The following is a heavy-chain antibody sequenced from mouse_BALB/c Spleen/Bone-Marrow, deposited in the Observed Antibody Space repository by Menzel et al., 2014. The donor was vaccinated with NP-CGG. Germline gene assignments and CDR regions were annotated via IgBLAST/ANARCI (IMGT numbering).Heavy chain of an antibody. Sequence: EVQVVESGGGLVQPGGSLKLSCAASGFTFSSYTMSWFRQIPEKRLEWVAYISNGGGTTYYPDTVKGRFTISRDNAKNTLYLQMSSLRSEDTAMYYCVRHSTRVVADYWGQGTTLTVSS. D-gene: IGHD1-1*01. CDR3: VRHSTRVVADY. CDR1: GFTFSSYT. V-gene: IGHV5-12-2*01. CDR2: ISNGGGTT. J-gene: IGHJ2*01.